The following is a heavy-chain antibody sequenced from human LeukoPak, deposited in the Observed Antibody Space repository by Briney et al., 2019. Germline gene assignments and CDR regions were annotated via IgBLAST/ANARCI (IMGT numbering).Heavy chain of an antibody. CDR2: ISGSGGST. CDR3: AKDITMIVVVTPTYDAFDI. D-gene: IGHD3-22*01. J-gene: IGHJ3*02. V-gene: IGHV3-23*01. Sequence: GGSLRLSCAASGFTFSSYAMSWVRQAPGKGLEWVSAISGSGGSTYYADSVKGRFTISRDNSKNTLYLQMNSLRAEDTAVYYCAKDITMIVVVTPTYDAFDIWGQGTMVTVSS. CDR1: GFTFSSYA.